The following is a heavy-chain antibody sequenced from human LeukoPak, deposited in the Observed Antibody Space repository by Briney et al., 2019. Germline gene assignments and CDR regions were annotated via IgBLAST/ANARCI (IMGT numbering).Heavy chain of an antibody. Sequence: GGSLRLSCAASGFTFDDYGMSWVRQAPGKGLEWVSGINWNGGSTGYADSVKGRFTISRDNAKNSLYLQMNSLRAEDRALYYCARGRTLHYYDSSGYYWGYFDYWGQGTLVTVSS. CDR2: INWNGGST. CDR3: ARGRTLHYYDSSGYYWGYFDY. V-gene: IGHV3-20*04. J-gene: IGHJ4*02. CDR1: GFTFDDYG. D-gene: IGHD3-22*01.